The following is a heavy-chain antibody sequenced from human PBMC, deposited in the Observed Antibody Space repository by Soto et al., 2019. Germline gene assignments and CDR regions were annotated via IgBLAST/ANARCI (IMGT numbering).Heavy chain of an antibody. CDR2: IWYDGSNK. CDR1: GSIFSGYG. CDR3: ARDGLGGTVFRGFCDY. D-gene: IGHD1-7*01. Sequence: QKYLVESGGGVVQPGGSLRLSCVASGSIFSGYGMHWVRQAPGKGLEWVAVIWYDGSNKYYADSVKGRFTISRDNSNNMLYLQMDSQRAEDTAVYYCARDGLGGTVFRGFCDYWGQGTLVTVSS. V-gene: IGHV3-33*01. J-gene: IGHJ4*02.